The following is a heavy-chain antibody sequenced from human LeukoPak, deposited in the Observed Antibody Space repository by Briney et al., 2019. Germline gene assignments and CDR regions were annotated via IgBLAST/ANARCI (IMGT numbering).Heavy chain of an antibody. J-gene: IGHJ4*02. CDR3: TGVVGDYVWENYFDY. CDR1: GFTFDDYG. V-gene: IGHV3-49*05. D-gene: IGHD3-16*01. Sequence: KTGGSLRLSCTASGFTFDDYGMSWIRQAPGKGLEWLGFIRSKPYGGTTEYAASVKGRFTVSRDDSQSIAYLQMNSLKTEDTAVYYCTGVVGDYVWENYFDYWGQGTLVTVSS. CDR2: IRSKPYGGTT.